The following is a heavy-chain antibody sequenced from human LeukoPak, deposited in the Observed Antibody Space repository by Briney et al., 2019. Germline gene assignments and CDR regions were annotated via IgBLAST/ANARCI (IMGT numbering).Heavy chain of an antibody. CDR2: DGCDGGS. D-gene: IGHD2-2*02. CDR3: ARVNECSSSSCFTSWFDP. CDR1: DGSISSFNLY. V-gene: IGHV4-39*07. Sequence: PSETLSLTCAVSDGSISSFNLYWVRNRQPPGKGLEWLRRDGCDGGSYPNPSLTRLVTMSIDSSRNQSSLRLTSVTAADTAAYYCARVNECSSSSCFTSWFDPWGQGTLVTVSS. J-gene: IGHJ5*02.